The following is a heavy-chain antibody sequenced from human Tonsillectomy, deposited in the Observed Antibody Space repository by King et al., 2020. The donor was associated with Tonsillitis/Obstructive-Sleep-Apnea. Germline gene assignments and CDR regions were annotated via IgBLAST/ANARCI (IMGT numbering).Heavy chain of an antibody. V-gene: IGHV4-39*01. CDR1: GDSISSSLYY. Sequence: QLQESGPGLVKPSETLSLTCSVSGDSISSSLYYWGWIRQSPGKGLEWIATIYYSGTSYYNPSLKSRVTISVATSKNQFSLNLKSVTAADSAVYYCVRHSRDSSWGDYFYYIDVWGKGTMVTASS. J-gene: IGHJ6*03. D-gene: IGHD6-6*01. CDR3: VRHSRDSSWGDYFYYIDV. CDR2: IYYSGTS.